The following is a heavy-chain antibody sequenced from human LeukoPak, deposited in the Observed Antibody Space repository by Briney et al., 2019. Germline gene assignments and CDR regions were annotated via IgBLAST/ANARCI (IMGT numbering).Heavy chain of an antibody. J-gene: IGHJ4*02. CDR2: IYYSGST. CDR3: ATSGGIVTKLDY. Sequence: SETLSLTCTVSGGSISSSSYYWGWIRQPPGKGLEWVGSIYYSGSTYYNPSLKSRVTISVDTSKNQFSLKLSSVTAADTAVYYCATSGGIVTKLDYWGRGTLVTVSS. D-gene: IGHD1-26*01. V-gene: IGHV4-39*01. CDR1: GGSISSSSYY.